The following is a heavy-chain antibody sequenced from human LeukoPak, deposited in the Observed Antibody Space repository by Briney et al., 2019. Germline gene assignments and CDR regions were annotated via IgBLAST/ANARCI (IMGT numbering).Heavy chain of an antibody. CDR1: GGSFSGYY. V-gene: IGHV4-34*01. J-gene: IGHJ4*02. CDR2: INHSGST. Sequence: SETLSLTCAVYGGSFSGYYWSWIRQPPGKGLEWIGEINHSGSTNYNPSLKSRVTISVDTSKNQFSLKLSSVTAADTAVYYCSRVKVSSCHHPWYFDYWGQGTLDTVTS. D-gene: IGHD2-2*01. CDR3: SRVKVSSCHHPWYFDY.